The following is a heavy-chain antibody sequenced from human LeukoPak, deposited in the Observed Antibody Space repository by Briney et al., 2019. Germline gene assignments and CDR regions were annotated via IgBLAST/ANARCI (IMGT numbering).Heavy chain of an antibody. CDR2: LNPNSGGT. CDR3: AVFGTARMTSDYYFDF. Sequence: ASVKVSCKASRYTFTAYYMHWVRQAPGQGLEWMGRLNPNSGGTNYARKSQGRVTMTRDTSISTAYMELSRLIFDDTAVYYCAVFGTARMTSDYYFDFWGQGTLVTVSS. D-gene: IGHD3-3*01. V-gene: IGHV1-2*06. J-gene: IGHJ4*02. CDR1: RYTFTAYY.